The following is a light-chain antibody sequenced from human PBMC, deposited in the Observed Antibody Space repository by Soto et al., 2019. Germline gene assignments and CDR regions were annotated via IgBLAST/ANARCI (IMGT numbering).Light chain of an antibody. CDR1: SSNIGAGYD. CDR2: GNS. Sequence: QSVLTQPPSVSGAPGQRVTISCTGSSSNIGAGYDVYWYHQLPGTAPKLLMYGNSNPPSGVPDRFSGSKSGTSASLAITGLQAEDEADYYCQSYDSSLSDWVFGGGTKLTVL. V-gene: IGLV1-40*01. J-gene: IGLJ3*02. CDR3: QSYDSSLSDWV.